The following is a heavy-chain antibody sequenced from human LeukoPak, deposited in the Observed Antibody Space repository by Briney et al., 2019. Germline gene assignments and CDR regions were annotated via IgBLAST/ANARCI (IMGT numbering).Heavy chain of an antibody. J-gene: IGHJ6*02. V-gene: IGHV3-11*01. Sequence: GGSLRLSCAASGFTFSDYYMSWIRQAPGKGREWVSYISSSGSTIYYADSVKGLFTISRDNAKNSLYLQMNSLRAEDTAVYYCARGDCSSTSCPDTYYYYGMDVWGQGTTVTVSS. CDR2: ISSSGSTI. CDR3: ARGDCSSTSCPDTYYYYGMDV. CDR1: GFTFSDYY. D-gene: IGHD2-2*01.